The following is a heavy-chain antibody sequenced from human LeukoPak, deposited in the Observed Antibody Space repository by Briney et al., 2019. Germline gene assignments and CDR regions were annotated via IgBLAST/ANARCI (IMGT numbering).Heavy chain of an antibody. CDR2: IYYSGST. J-gene: IGHJ5*02. Sequence: SETLSLTCTVSGGSISSSSYYWGWIRQPPGKGLEWIGSIYYSGSTYYNPSLKSRVTISVDTSKNQFSLKLSSVTAADTAVYYCARHVMEGYCSSTSCWKGNWFDPWGQGTLVTVSS. CDR1: GGSISSSSYY. CDR3: ARHVMEGYCSSTSCWKGNWFDP. D-gene: IGHD2-2*01. V-gene: IGHV4-39*01.